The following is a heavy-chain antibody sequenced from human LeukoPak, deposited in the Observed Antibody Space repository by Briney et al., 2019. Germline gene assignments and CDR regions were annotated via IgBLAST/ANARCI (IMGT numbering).Heavy chain of an antibody. V-gene: IGHV1-2*02. CDR3: ARDGPMVRGVVPSYYGMDV. D-gene: IGHD3-10*01. Sequence: ASVKVSCKASGYTFTGYYMHWVRQAPGQGLEWMGWINPNSGGTNYAQKFQGRVTMTRDTSISTAYMELSRLRSDDTAVYYCARDGPMVRGVVPSYYGMDVWGQGTTVTVSS. J-gene: IGHJ6*02. CDR2: INPNSGGT. CDR1: GYTFTGYY.